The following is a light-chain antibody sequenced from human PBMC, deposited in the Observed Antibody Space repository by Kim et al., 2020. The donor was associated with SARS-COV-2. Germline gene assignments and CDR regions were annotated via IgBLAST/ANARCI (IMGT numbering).Light chain of an antibody. CDR1: QAISNY. CDR2: DAS. V-gene: IGKV1-33*01. J-gene: IGKJ5*01. CDR3: QRYDNPPPA. Sequence: DIQMTQSPSSLAASVGDRVTITCQASQAISNYLNWYQHKPGKAPKLLIYDASNLERGVPSRFSGSGYGTDFTFTINSLQPEDIATYYCQRYDNPPPAFGQGTRLEIK.